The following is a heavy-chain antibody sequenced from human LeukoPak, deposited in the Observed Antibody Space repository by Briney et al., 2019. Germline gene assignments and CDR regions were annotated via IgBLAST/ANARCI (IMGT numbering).Heavy chain of an antibody. CDR1: GFTFNNAW. J-gene: IGHJ4*02. D-gene: IGHD4-23*01. Sequence: PGGSLRLSCAASGFTFNNAWMTWVRQAPGKGLEWVGRIKSKNDGATTDYGAPVKGRFTMSRDDSKNTLSLQMNSLKIEDTGIYYCTTAGSNFGGDSPFDSWGQGTLVTVSS. CDR3: TTAGSNFGGDSPFDS. CDR2: IKSKNDGATT. V-gene: IGHV3-15*01.